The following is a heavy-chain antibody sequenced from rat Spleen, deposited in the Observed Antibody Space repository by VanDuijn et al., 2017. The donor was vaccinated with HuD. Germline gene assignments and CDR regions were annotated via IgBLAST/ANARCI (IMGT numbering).Heavy chain of an antibody. CDR1: GFSLTSNS. J-gene: IGHJ4*01. CDR3: TREDYYDGSYVMDA. CDR2: IWGDGST. D-gene: IGHD1-12*02. V-gene: IGHV2-1*01. Sequence: QVQLKESGPGLVQPSQTLSLTCTVSGFSLTSNSVHWVRQPPGKGLEWMGGIWGDGSTDYNSTLKSRLSNSRDTSKSQVFLKRNSLQTDDTAIYFCTREDYYDGSYVMDAWGQGASVPVSS.